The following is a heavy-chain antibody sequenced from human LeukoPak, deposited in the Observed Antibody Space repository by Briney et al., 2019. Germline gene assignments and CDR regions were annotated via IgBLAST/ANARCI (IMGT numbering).Heavy chain of an antibody. CDR2: IYYSGST. CDR3: ARGIGYSNFDY. V-gene: IGHV4-28*03. D-gene: IGHD4-11*01. Sequence: SETLSLTCAVSGFSISSSNWWGWIRQPPGKGLEWIGHIYYSGSTYYNPSLKSRVTISVDTSKNQFSLKLSSVTAADTAVYYCARGIGYSNFDYWGQGTLVTVSS. J-gene: IGHJ4*02. CDR1: GFSISSSNW.